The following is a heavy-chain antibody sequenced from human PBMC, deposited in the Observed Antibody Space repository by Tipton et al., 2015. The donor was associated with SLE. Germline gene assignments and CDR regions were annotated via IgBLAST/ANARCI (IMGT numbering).Heavy chain of an antibody. CDR3: ARRLAWQLGVVGWFDP. CDR1: GGSFSSYY. V-gene: IGHV4-39*01. J-gene: IGHJ5*02. CDR2: IYYSGST. D-gene: IGHD6-6*01. Sequence: TLSLTCAVYGGSFSSYYWGWIRQPPGKGLEWIGSIYYSGSTYYNPSLKSRVTISVDTSKNQFSLKLSSVTAADTAVYYCARRLAWQLGVVGWFDPWGQGTLVTVSS.